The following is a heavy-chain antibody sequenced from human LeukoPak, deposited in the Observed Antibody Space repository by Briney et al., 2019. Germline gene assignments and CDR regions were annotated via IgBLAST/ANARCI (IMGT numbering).Heavy chain of an antibody. V-gene: IGHV4-4*07. D-gene: IGHD3-10*01. CDR1: GASISSYY. CDR2: LYISGST. CDR3: ARDLSGSLYFDY. J-gene: IGHJ4*02. Sequence: SETLSLTCSVSGASISSYYYNWIRQTAGGGLEWIGRLYISGSTDYNPSLKSRVTISVDTSNNQFFLELTSVTAADTAVYLCARDLSGSLYFDYWGQGVLVTVSS.